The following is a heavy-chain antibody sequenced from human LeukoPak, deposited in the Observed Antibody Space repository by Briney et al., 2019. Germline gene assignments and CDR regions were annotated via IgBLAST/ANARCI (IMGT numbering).Heavy chain of an antibody. Sequence: PSETLSLTCTVSGGSISTYYWSWIRQPAGKVLEWIGRIYTSGTTHYNPSLKSRVTMSVDTSKNQFSLKLNSVTAADTAMYYCARLSTVTTSFDYWGQGTLVTVSS. J-gene: IGHJ4*02. CDR3: ARLSTVTTSFDY. V-gene: IGHV4-4*07. CDR2: IYTSGTT. D-gene: IGHD4-17*01. CDR1: GGSISTYY.